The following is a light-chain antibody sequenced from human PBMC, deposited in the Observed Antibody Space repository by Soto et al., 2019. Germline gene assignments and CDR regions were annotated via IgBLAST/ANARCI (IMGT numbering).Light chain of an antibody. J-gene: IGKJ4*01. CDR1: QPITRY. Sequence: DIPMTQSPSSLSASVGDRVTITCRASQPITRYLNWYQQKAGQAPKLLIYATSSLARGVPSRFSGSGSGTDFTLTINSLQLEELASDYCQQRDSNPTFGGGTKVEIK. V-gene: IGKV1-39*01. CDR2: ATS. CDR3: QQRDSNPT.